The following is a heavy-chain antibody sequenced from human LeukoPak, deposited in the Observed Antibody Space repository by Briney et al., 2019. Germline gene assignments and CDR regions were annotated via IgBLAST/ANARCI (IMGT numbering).Heavy chain of an antibody. CDR1: GGSINSSGYY. CDR3: ATSYQAFELVPGY. CDR2: IYRRGNT. V-gene: IGHV4-30-2*01. J-gene: IGHJ4*02. D-gene: IGHD6-6*01. Sequence: TPSETLSLTCTVSGGSINSSGYYWSWIRQPPGKGLEWVGYIYRRGNTYYNPSLKSRVTISVDRSKNQFSLKLSSVTAADTALYYCATSYQAFELVPGYWGQGTLVTVSS.